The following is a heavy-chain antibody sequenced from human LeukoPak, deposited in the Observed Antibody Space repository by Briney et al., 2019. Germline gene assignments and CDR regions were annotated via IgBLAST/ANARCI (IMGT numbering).Heavy chain of an antibody. CDR2: INPNSGGT. CDR3: ARDSQVHLYLDY. V-gene: IGHV1-2*02. J-gene: IGHJ4*02. Sequence: GASVKVSCKASGYIFTDYYVHWVRQAPGQGLEWMGWINPNSGGTNYAQKFQGRVTMTTDTSIKTVYMELSRLRSDDTAVYFCARDSQVHLYLDYWGQGTLATVSP. CDR1: GYIFTDYY.